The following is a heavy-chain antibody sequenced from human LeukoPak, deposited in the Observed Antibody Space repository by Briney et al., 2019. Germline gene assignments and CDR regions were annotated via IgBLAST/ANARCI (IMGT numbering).Heavy chain of an antibody. CDR3: ARDSDGETTSYDY. V-gene: IGHV3-11*04. CDR1: GFTFSDYY. J-gene: IGHJ4*02. Sequence: GGSLRLSYAASGFTFSDYYMSWIRQAPGKGLEWVSYISSSGSTIYYADSVKGRFTISRDNAKNSLYLQMNSLRAEDTAVYYCARDSDGETTSYDYWGQGTLVTVSS. CDR2: ISSSGSTI. D-gene: IGHD1-7*01.